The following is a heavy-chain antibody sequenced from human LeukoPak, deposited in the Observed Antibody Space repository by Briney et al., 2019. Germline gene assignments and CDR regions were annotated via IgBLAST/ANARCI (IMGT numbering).Heavy chain of an antibody. V-gene: IGHV1-69*13. CDR1: GGTFSSYA. D-gene: IGHD1-20*01. CDR2: IIPIFGTA. CDR3: ARDAGARLTGTPI. J-gene: IGHJ4*02. Sequence: SVKVSCKASGGTFSSYAISWVRQAPGQGLEWMGGIIPIFGTANYAQKFQGRVTIAADESTSTAYMELSSLRSEDTAVYYCARDAGARLTGTPIWVQGTLVTVSS.